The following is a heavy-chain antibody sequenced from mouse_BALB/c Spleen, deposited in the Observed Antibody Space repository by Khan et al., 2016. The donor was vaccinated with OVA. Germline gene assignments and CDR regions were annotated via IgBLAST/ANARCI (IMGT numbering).Heavy chain of an antibody. Sequence: EVQLLETGGGLVQPGGSRGLSCEGSGFTFSGFWMSWVRQTPGKTLEWIGDINSDGSAINYAPSIKDRFTIFRDNDKSTLYLQMSNVRSEDTATYFCMREDGYYWYFDVWGAGTTVTVSS. CDR3: MREDGYYWYFDV. D-gene: IGHD2-3*01. J-gene: IGHJ1*01. CDR1: GFTFSGFW. V-gene: IGHV11-2*02. CDR2: INSDGSAI.